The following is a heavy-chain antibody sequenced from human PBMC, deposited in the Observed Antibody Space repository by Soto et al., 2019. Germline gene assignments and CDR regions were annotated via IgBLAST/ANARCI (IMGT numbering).Heavy chain of an antibody. D-gene: IGHD2-2*01. J-gene: IGHJ6*02. CDR2: IYHSGST. Sequence: QVQLRESGPGLVKPSGTLSLTCAVSGGSITSSNWWSWVRQPPGKGLEWIGEIYHSGSTNYNPSLKSRVTTSVDKAKNQFSLKLSSVTAADTAVYYCARVVGGYYYGMDVWGQGTTVTVSS. CDR3: ARVVGGYYYGMDV. CDR1: GGSITSSNW. V-gene: IGHV4-4*02.